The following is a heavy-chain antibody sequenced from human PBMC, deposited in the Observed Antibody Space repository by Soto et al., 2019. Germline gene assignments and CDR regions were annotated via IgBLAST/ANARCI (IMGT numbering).Heavy chain of an antibody. CDR1: GGSMTGYF. J-gene: IGHJ4*02. CDR3: ARAHWVSGTEY. CDR2: VYNSGNT. D-gene: IGHD6-19*01. V-gene: IGHV4-4*07. Sequence: QVQLQESGPGLVKPSETLSLTCTVSGGSMTGYFWSWIRQPAGKALEGIGHVYNSGNTDYNPSPASRITMAVDTSKRQVSLKVKSVTAADTAVDYCARAHWVSGTEYWGQGILVTVSS.